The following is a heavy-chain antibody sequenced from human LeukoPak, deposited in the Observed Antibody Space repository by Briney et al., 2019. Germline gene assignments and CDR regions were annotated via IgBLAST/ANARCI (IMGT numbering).Heavy chain of an antibody. Sequence: GGSLRLSCAASGFIFSSFTMNWVRQAPRKGLEWVSSISDDTTYEYYADSGKGRFTISRDNAKKSLYLQMSSLRAEDTAVYYCARTYCSGGSCYSYFDDWGQGTLVTVSS. D-gene: IGHD2-15*01. CDR2: ISDDTTYE. V-gene: IGHV3-21*01. J-gene: IGHJ4*02. CDR1: GFIFSSFT. CDR3: ARTYCSGGSCYSYFDD.